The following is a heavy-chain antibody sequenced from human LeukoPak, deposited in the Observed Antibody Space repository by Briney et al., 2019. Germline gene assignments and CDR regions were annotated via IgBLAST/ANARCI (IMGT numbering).Heavy chain of an antibody. CDR1: GGSFSGYY. V-gene: IGHV4-34*01. Sequence: SETLSLTCAVYGGSFSGYYWSWIRQPPGKGLEWIGEINHSGSTNYNPSLKSRVTISVDTSKNQFSLKLSSVTAADTAVYYCARLGYRWGVDYWGQGTLVTVSS. CDR3: ARLGYRWGVDY. D-gene: IGHD5-12*01. CDR2: INHSGST. J-gene: IGHJ4*02.